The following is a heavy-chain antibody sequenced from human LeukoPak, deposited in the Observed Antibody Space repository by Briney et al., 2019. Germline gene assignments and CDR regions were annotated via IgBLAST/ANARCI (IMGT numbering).Heavy chain of an antibody. CDR3: ASIPDTYYYDSSGYWVSH. Sequence: GGSLRLSCAASGFTFYDYAMHWVRQAPGKGLEWVSGISWNSGSIGYADSVKGRFTISRDNAKNSLYLQMNSLRAEDTALYYCASIPDTYYYDSSGYWVSHWGQGTLVTVSS. D-gene: IGHD3-22*01. J-gene: IGHJ4*02. CDR2: ISWNSGSI. CDR1: GFTFYDYA. V-gene: IGHV3-9*01.